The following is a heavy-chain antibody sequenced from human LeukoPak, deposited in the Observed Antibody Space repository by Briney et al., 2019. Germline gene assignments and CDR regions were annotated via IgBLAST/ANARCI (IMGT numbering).Heavy chain of an antibody. CDR3: ARRSYDILTGYYISPGSYFDY. D-gene: IGHD3-9*01. Sequence: SETLSLTCAVYGGSFSGYYWSWIRQPPGKGLEWIGEINHSGSTNYNPSLKSRVTISVDTSKNQFSLKLSSVTAADTAVYYCARRSYDILTGYYISPGSYFDYWGQGTLVTVSS. CDR1: GGSFSGYY. J-gene: IGHJ4*02. V-gene: IGHV4-34*01. CDR2: INHSGST.